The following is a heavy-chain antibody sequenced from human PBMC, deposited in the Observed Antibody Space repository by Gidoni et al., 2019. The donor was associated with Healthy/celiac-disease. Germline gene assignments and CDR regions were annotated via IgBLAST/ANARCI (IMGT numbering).Heavy chain of an antibody. Sequence: VQLVESGGGVGQPGRSVRLSWAASGFTFSSPGLHWVRQAPGKGLVWVAVIWYDVSNKYYADSVKGRFTISRDNSKNTLYLQMNSLRAEDTAVYYCARSAYCGGDCYPYYYYYMDVWGKGTTVTVSS. CDR1: GFTFSSPG. J-gene: IGHJ6*03. D-gene: IGHD2-21*02. V-gene: IGHV3-33*01. CDR3: ARSAYCGGDCYPYYYYYMDV. CDR2: IWYDVSNK.